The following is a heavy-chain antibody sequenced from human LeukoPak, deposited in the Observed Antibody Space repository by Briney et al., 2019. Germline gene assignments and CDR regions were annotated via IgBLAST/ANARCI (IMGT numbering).Heavy chain of an antibody. D-gene: IGHD5-24*01. J-gene: IGHJ5*02. Sequence: PSETLSLTCTVSGGSISSSGYYWGWIRQPPGKGLEWIGRIYTSGSTNYNPSLKSRVTISVDTSKNQFSLKLSSVTAADTAVYYCAPGEGDGYKSSFDPWGQGTLATVSS. V-gene: IGHV4-39*07. CDR3: APGEGDGYKSSFDP. CDR2: IYTSGST. CDR1: GGSISSSGYY.